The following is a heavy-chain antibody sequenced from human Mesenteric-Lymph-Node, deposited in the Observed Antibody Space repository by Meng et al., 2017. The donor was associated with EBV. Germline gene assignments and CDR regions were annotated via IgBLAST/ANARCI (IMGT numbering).Heavy chain of an antibody. V-gene: IGHV6-1*01. CDR2: TYYRSKWYN. J-gene: IGHJ2*01. Sequence: QVHLQQSGHGLVKPSQPLSLTCVIPGNSVSSSSAAWTWIRQSPSRGLEWLGRTYYRSKWYNDYAVFVKSRITIIPDTSKNQFSLQLNSVTPEDTAVYYCARGATPVFDLWGRGTLVTVSS. CDR3: ARGATPVFDL. CDR1: GNSVSSSSAA.